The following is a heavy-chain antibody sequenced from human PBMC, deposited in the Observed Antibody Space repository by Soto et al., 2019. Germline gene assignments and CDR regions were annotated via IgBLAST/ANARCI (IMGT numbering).Heavy chain of an antibody. V-gene: IGHV4-39*01. CDR1: GESMSNTAYY. D-gene: IGHD1-26*01. J-gene: IGHJ4*02. CDR3: ARLKSTYSGSYYGGGFFDY. Sequence: QLQLQESGPGLVKPSETLSLTCNVSGESMSNTAYYWGWIRQTPGKGLEWIGSIFYTGSAYYNSSLKGLVTISVDTSKNQFSLKLLSVAAADTAIYYCARLKSTYSGSYYGGGFFDYWGQGSLVTVSS. CDR2: IFYTGSA.